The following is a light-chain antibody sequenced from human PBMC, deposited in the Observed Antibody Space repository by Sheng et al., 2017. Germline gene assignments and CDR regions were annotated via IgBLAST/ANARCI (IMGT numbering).Light chain of an antibody. CDR1: SSDVGGYNY. J-gene: IGLJ1*01. CDR3: SSYTSITPYV. Sequence: QSVLTQPASVSGSPGQSITISCTGSSSDVGGYNYVSWYQQHPGKAPKLIIYDVTNRPSGVSNRFSGSKSGNTASLTISGLQADDEADYYCSSYTSITPYVFGTGTKVTVL. V-gene: IGLV2-14*03. CDR2: DVT.